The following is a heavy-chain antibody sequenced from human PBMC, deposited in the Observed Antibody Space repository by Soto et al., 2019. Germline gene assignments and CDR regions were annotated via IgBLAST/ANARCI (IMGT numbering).Heavy chain of an antibody. CDR3: ARVGVVAAREGYDAFDI. J-gene: IGHJ3*02. Sequence: ASVKVSCKASGYTFTSYGISWVRQAPGQGLEWMGWISAYNGNTNYAQKLQGRVTMTTDTSTSTAYMELRSLRSDDTAVYYCARVGVVAAREGYDAFDIWGQGTMVTVSS. CDR2: ISAYNGNT. V-gene: IGHV1-18*01. CDR1: GYTFTSYG. D-gene: IGHD2-15*01.